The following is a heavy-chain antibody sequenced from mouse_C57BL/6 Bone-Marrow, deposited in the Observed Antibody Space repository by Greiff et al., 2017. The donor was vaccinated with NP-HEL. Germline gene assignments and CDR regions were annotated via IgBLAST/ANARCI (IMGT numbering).Heavy chain of an antibody. D-gene: IGHD1-1*01. CDR2: IYPGGGYT. CDR3: ARIKGSSPFYFDV. Sequence: QVRLKQSGAELVRPGTSVKMSCKASGYTFTNYWIGWAKQRPGHGLEWIGDIYPGGGYTNYNEKFKGKATLTADKSSSTAYMQFSSLTSEDSAIYYCARIKGSSPFYFDVWGTGTTVTVSS. V-gene: IGHV1-63*01. CDR1: GYTFTNYW. J-gene: IGHJ1*03.